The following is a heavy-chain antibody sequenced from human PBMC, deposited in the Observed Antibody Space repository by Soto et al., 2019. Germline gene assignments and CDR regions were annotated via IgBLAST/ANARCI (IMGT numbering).Heavy chain of an antibody. V-gene: IGHV4-39*01. CDR1: GGSISGSSYY. Sequence: SETLSLTCTVSGGSISGSSYYWGWIRQPPGKGLEWIGSIYYSGSTYYNPSLKSRVTISVDTSKNQFSLKPSSVTAADTAVYYCARNGYSYGYGYYYYGMDVWGQGTTVTVSS. D-gene: IGHD5-18*01. CDR2: IYYSGST. J-gene: IGHJ6*02. CDR3: ARNGYSYGYGYYYYGMDV.